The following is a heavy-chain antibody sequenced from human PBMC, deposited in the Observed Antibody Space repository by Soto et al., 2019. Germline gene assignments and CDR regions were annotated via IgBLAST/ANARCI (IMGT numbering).Heavy chain of an antibody. J-gene: IGHJ3*01. CDR2: IYYSGST. D-gene: IGHD3-22*01. Sequence: PSETLYLTCTVSGGSISSYYGSWIRQPPGKGLEWIGYIYYSGSTNYNPSLKSRVTISVDTSKNQFSLKLSSVTAADTAVYYCARVTYYYDSSGLDAFDVWGQGTMVT. V-gene: IGHV4-59*01. CDR3: ARVTYYYDSSGLDAFDV. CDR1: GGSISSYY.